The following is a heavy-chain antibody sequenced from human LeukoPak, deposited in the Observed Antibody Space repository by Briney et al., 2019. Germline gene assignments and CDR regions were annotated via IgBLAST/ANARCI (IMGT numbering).Heavy chain of an antibody. CDR2: ISAYNGNT. CDR3: ARRAYGSGSSFNYYYYYGMDV. Sequence: ASVKVSCKASGYTFTSYGISWVRQAPGQGLEWTGWISAYNGNTNYAQKLQGRVTMTTDTSTSTAYMELRSLRSDDTAVYYCARRAYGSGSSFNYYYYYGMDVWGQGTTVTVSS. V-gene: IGHV1-18*01. CDR1: GYTFTSYG. J-gene: IGHJ6*02. D-gene: IGHD3-10*01.